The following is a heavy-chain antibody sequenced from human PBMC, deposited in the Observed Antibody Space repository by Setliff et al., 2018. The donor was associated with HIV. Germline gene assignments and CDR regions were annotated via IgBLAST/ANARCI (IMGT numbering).Heavy chain of an antibody. CDR3: ARPDSRWYARGRDPLYGMDV. J-gene: IGHJ6*02. D-gene: IGHD6-13*01. CDR2: INAGNGST. CDR1: GYTFTNYA. Sequence: ASVKVSCKTSGYTFTNYALNWVRQAPGQGLEWMGWINAGNGSTKYSQKFQGRVTITRDTFASTAYMELSSLRSEDTAVYYCARPDSRWYARGRDPLYGMDVWGQGTTVTVSS. V-gene: IGHV1-3*01.